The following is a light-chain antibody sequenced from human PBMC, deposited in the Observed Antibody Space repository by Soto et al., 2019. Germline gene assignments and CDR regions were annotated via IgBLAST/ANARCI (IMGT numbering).Light chain of an antibody. Sequence: VLTQPPSASATPGQRAIISCSGSSSNIGHNAVKWYQQVPGTAPQVLIHSDAQRPPGVPHRFSGSKSGTSASLTISGLQSEDEAHYYCGAWDDSLSGLVFGGGTKVTVL. CDR3: GAWDDSLSGLV. CDR2: SDA. V-gene: IGLV1-44*01. CDR1: SSNIGHNA. J-gene: IGLJ3*02.